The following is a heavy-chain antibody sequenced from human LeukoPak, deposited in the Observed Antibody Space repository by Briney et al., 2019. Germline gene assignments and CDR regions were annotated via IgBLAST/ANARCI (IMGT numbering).Heavy chain of an antibody. Sequence: GASVKVSSKASGYTFTNFYLHWVRQMPGKGLEWMGIIYPGDSDTRYSPSFQGQVTISADKSISTAYLQWSSLKASDTAMYYCARLFSSSWPKFIYYFDYWGQGTLVTVSS. J-gene: IGHJ4*02. CDR2: IYPGDSDT. V-gene: IGHV5-51*01. D-gene: IGHD6-13*01. CDR3: ARLFSSSWPKFIYYFDY. CDR1: GYTFTNFY.